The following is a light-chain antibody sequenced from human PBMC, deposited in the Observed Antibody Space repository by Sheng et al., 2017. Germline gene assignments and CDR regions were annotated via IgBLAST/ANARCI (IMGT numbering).Light chain of an antibody. CDR2: EGT. Sequence: QSALTQPASVSGSPGQSITISCTGTTSDVGSYNLVSWYQQHPGKAPKVLIYEGTKRPSGVSDRFSGSKSGKTASLTISGLQAEDEADYYCCSYAGGNAWVFGGGDQADRP. CDR1: TSDVGSYNL. J-gene: IGLJ3*02. CDR3: CSYAGGNAWV. V-gene: IGLV2-23*01.